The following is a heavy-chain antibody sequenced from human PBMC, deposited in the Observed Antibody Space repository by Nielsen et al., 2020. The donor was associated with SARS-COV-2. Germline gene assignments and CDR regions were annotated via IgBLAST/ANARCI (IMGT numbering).Heavy chain of an antibody. CDR2: ISSSSSTI. V-gene: IGHV3-48*01. D-gene: IGHD6-19*01. Sequence: GGSLRLSCAASGLTFSSYSMNWVRQAPGKGLEWVSYISSSSSTIYYADSVKGRFTISRDNAKNSLYLQMNSLRAEDTAVYYCTTSRSQYILGVAGADAFGIWGQGTMVTVSS. CDR3: TTSRSQYILGVAGADAFGI. CDR1: GLTFSSYS. J-gene: IGHJ3*02.